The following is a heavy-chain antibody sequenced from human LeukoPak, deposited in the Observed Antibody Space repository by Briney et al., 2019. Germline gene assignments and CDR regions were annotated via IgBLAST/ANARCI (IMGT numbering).Heavy chain of an antibody. J-gene: IGHJ4*02. CDR2: INSDGTST. V-gene: IGHV3-74*01. D-gene: IGHD4-17*01. CDR1: GFTFSSYW. CDR3: TRVHYGDYVDY. Sequence: GGSLRLSCAASGFTFSSYWMHWVRQAPGKGLVWVSRINSDGTSTSYADSVKGRFTISRDNAKNTLYLQMNSLRAEDTAVYHCTRVHYGDYVDYWGQGTLVTVSS.